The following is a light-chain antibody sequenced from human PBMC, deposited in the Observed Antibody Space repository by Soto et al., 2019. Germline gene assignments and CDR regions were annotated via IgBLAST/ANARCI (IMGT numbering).Light chain of an antibody. J-gene: IGKJ1*01. V-gene: IGKV3-20*01. CDR1: QSVSSDY. CDR3: QQYGGSPT. CDR2: GAT. Sequence: IVLTQSPGTLSMSPGERATLSCRASQSVSSDYLAWYQQKPGQAPRLLIFGATSRATGSPDRFSGSGSGTDFTLTISRVEPEDFAVYYCQQYGGSPTFGQGNKVDIK.